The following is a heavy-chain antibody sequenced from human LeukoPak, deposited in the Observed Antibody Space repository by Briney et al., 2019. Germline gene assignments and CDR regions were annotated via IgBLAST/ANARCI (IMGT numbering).Heavy chain of an antibody. Sequence: GYLRRSCAASGFTFSSYAMNWVRQAPGKGLEWVSVISVSGGGTFYADSVKGRFTISRDNSKNTLYRQMNSLRPEDTAVYYCAKDCALAAMFAWFDDWGQGTLVTVSS. CDR1: GFTFSSYA. J-gene: IGHJ4*02. CDR2: ISVSGGGT. V-gene: IGHV3-23*01. D-gene: IGHD2-2*01. CDR3: AKDCALAAMFAWFDD.